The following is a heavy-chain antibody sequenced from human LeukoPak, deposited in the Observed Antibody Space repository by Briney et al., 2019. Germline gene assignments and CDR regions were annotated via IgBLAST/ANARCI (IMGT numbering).Heavy chain of an antibody. Sequence: SETLSLTCTVSGGSISNHYWSWIRQPPRKGLEWIGYIHYSGSTNYNPSLKSRLTISVDTSKNQFSLKLSSVTAADTAVYYCASENSDYWGQGTLVTVSS. D-gene: IGHD1/OR15-1a*01. J-gene: IGHJ4*02. V-gene: IGHV4-59*11. CDR1: GGSISNHY. CDR3: ASENSDY. CDR2: IHYSGST.